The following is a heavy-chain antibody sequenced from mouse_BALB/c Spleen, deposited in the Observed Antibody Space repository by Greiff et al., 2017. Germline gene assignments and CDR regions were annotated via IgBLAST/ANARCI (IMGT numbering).Heavy chain of an antibody. CDR3: AREGIFDY. D-gene: IGHD2-14*01. CDR1: GYTFTSYW. V-gene: IGHV1S81*02. J-gene: IGHJ2*01. CDR2: INPSNGRT. Sequence: QVQLKQPGAELVKPGASVKLSCKASGYTFTSYWMHWVKQRPGQGLEWIGEINPSNGRTNYNEKFKSKATLTVDKSSSTAYMQLSSLTSEDSAVYYCAREGIFDYWGQGTTLTVSS.